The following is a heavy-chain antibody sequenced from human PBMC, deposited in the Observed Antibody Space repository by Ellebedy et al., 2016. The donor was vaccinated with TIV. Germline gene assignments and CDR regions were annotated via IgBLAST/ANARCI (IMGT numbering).Heavy chain of an antibody. CDR2: LTTGGVT. CDR1: GFTFSTYA. CDR3: ARDPVGVGPAFDV. Sequence: GESLKISCVVSGFTFSTYAMRWFRQAPGKGLEWVSALTTGGVTFYADSVKGRFTISRDSSKNTLYLQMNSLRAEDTAIYFCARDPVGVGPAFDVWGQGTMVTVYS. V-gene: IGHV3-23*01. J-gene: IGHJ3*01. D-gene: IGHD4-23*01.